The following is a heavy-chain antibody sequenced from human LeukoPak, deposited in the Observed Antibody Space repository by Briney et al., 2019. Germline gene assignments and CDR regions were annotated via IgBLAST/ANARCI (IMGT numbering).Heavy chain of an antibody. CDR1: GFTFSNSG. V-gene: IGHV3-30*02. J-gene: IGHJ4*02. CDR2: VLYDGSNK. CDR3: AKDLTY. Sequence: PGGSLRLSXAASGFTFSNSGMHWVRQAPGKGLEWVAFVLYDGSNKYYTDSVKGRFTISRDNSRNTLYLQMNSLRPEDAAVYYCAKDLTYWGQGTLVTVSS.